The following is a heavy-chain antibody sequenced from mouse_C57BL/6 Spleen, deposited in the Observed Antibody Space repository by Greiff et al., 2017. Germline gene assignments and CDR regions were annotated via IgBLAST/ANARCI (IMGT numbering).Heavy chain of an antibody. CDR2: INPSNGGT. D-gene: IGHD2-1*01. V-gene: IGHV1-53*01. Sequence: VQLQQPGPELVKPGASVKLSCKASGYTFTSYWMHWVKQRPGQGLEWIGNINPSNGGTNYNEKFKSKATLTVDKSSSTAYMQLSSLTSEDSAVYYCAREVSSGVTFYFDYWGQGTTLTVSS. J-gene: IGHJ2*01. CDR1: GYTFTSYW. CDR3: AREVSSGVTFYFDY.